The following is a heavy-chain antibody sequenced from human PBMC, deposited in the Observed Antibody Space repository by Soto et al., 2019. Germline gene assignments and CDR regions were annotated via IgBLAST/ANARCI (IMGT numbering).Heavy chain of an antibody. CDR2: ITFDGDKK. CDR1: GFPFDSHS. D-gene: IGHD3-16*01. Sequence: VQLVESGGGVVQPGRSLRLSCKASGFPFDSHSMHWVRQAPGKGLEWVAVITFDGDKKFYTDSVTGRFTISRDNSKDTLWLQMNSLRPEDTAVYYCVRSLGVNQKFPFFYGMDLWGQGTAVTVTS. CDR3: VRSLGVNQKFPFFYGMDL. J-gene: IGHJ6*02. V-gene: IGHV3-30-3*01.